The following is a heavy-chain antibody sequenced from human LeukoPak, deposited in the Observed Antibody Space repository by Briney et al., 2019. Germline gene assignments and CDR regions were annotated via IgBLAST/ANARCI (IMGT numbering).Heavy chain of an antibody. J-gene: IGHJ3*02. CDR3: ARGARGSGWRVFDI. Sequence: PGGSLRLSCAASEFTFNSYTMHWVRQPPGKGLEWVAVMSYDGSNEYYADSVKGRFTISRDNSKNTLYLQMNSLRAEDTAVYYCARGARGSGWRVFDIWGQGKMVTVSS. CDR1: EFTFNSYT. CDR2: MSYDGSNE. D-gene: IGHD6-19*01. V-gene: IGHV3-30*04.